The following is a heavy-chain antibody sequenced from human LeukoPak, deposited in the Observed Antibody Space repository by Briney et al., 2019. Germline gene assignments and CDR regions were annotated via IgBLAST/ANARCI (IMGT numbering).Heavy chain of an antibody. D-gene: IGHD3-9*01. V-gene: IGHV3-21*01. Sequence: GGSLRLSCAASGFTVRTTYMSWVRQAPGKGLEWVSSISSSSSYIYYADSVKGRFTISRDNAKNSLYLQMNSLRAEDTAVYYCARELPPYYDILTGPHGYWGQGTLVTVSS. CDR2: ISSSSSYI. CDR1: GFTVRTTY. J-gene: IGHJ4*02. CDR3: ARELPPYYDILTGPHGY.